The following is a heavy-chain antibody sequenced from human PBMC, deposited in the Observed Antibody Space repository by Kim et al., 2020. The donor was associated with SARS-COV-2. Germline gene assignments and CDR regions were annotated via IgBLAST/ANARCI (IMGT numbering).Heavy chain of an antibody. D-gene: IGHD6-19*01. Sequence: YSPSLKSRLTITKDTSKNQVVLTMTNMDPVDTATYYCAQPSIAVAGTAFDIWGQGTMVTVSS. J-gene: IGHJ3*02. CDR3: AQPSIAVAGTAFDI. V-gene: IGHV2-5*01.